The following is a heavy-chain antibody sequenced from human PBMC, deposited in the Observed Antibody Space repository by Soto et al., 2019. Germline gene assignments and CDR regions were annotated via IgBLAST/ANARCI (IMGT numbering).Heavy chain of an antibody. CDR1: GYTFTNYD. V-gene: IGHV1-8*01. J-gene: IGHJ6*02. CDR3: ARKAIVGPTGYYYYGMDV. D-gene: IGHD1-26*01. CDR2: MNPNSGNR. Sequence: GASVKVSCKASGYTFTNYDINWVRQATGQGLEWMGWMNPNSGNRGYVQKFQGRVTMTRDTSMSTAYMELSSLRSDDTAVYYCARKAIVGPTGYYYYGMDVWGQGTTVTVSS.